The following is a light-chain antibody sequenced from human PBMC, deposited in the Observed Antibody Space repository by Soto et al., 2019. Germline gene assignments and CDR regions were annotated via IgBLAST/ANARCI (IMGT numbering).Light chain of an antibody. V-gene: IGKV4-1*01. J-gene: IGKJ4*01. CDR1: QSFLFSSNNKNY. Sequence: DLLRTPFIDSLAVSLGERATIKCKSSQSFLFSSNNKNYLGWFQQKPRQPPKLLLSWASSREAGVPDGFSGSRSGTDFTLTIISLQAEDVAVYYCRLYSFTPLTFGGGTKVDIK. CDR3: RLYSFTPLT. CDR2: WAS.